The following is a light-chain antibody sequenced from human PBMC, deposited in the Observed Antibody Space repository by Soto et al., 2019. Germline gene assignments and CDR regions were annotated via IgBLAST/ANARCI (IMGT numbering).Light chain of an antibody. CDR2: KAS. CDR1: QSINNW. V-gene: IGKV1-5*03. J-gene: IGKJ4*01. CDR3: LQDYNFPLT. Sequence: DIQMTQSPSTLSASVGDRVTITCRASQSINNWLAWYQQKPGKAPKLLIYKASSLEGGVPSRFSGSGSGTEFTLTISNLQPDDFATYYCLQDYNFPLTFGGGTKVEIK.